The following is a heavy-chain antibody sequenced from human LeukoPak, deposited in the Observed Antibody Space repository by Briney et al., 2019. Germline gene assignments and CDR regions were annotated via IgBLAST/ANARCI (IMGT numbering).Heavy chain of an antibody. CDR2: IWYDGSNK. CDR1: GFTFSSYG. V-gene: IGHV3-33*01. Sequence: PGGSLRLSCAASGFTFSSYGMHWVRPAPGKGLEWVAVIWYDGSNKYYADSVKGRFTISRDNSKNTLYLQMNSLRAEDTAVYYCAREAAAFDYWGQGTLVTVSS. J-gene: IGHJ4*02. D-gene: IGHD6-13*01. CDR3: AREAAAFDY.